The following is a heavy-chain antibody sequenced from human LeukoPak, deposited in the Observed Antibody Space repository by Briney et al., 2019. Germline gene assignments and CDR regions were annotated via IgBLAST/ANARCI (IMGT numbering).Heavy chain of an antibody. CDR3: ARDEYYYGSGSLDLYYFDY. CDR1: GFTLSSYG. Sequence: GGSLRLSCGTSGFTLSSYGMHWVRQAPGKGLEWVAFTRRDGYDERYADSVKGRFTISRDNSKNTVYLQMNSLRSEDTAVYYCARDEYYYGSGSLDLYYFDYWGQGSLVTVSS. J-gene: IGHJ4*02. D-gene: IGHD3-10*01. V-gene: IGHV3-30*02. CDR2: TRRDGYDE.